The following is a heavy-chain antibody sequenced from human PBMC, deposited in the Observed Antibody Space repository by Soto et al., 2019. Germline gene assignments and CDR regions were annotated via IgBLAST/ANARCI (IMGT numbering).Heavy chain of an antibody. J-gene: IGHJ4*02. V-gene: IGHV4-39*07. Sequence: PSETLSLTCTVPGGSISSSSYYWGWIRQPPGKGLEWIGSIYYSGSTYYNPSLKSRVTISVDTSKNQFSLKLSSVTAADTAVYYCATLDMVVAGFFDYWGQGTLVTVSS. CDR1: GGSISSSSYY. CDR3: ATLDMVVAGFFDY. D-gene: IGHD2-15*01. CDR2: IYYSGST.